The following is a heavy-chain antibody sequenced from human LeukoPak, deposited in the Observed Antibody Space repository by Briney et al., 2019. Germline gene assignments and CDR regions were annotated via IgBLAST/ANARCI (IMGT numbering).Heavy chain of an antibody. J-gene: IGHJ4*02. Sequence: SETLSLTCAVYGGSFSGYYWSWIRQPPGKGLEWIGEINHSGSTNYNPSLKSRVTLSVDTSKNQFSLKLSSVTAADTAVYYCARSTWNFDYWGQGTLVTVSS. CDR3: ARSTWNFDY. V-gene: IGHV4-34*01. CDR1: GGSFSGYY. D-gene: IGHD2-2*01. CDR2: INHSGST.